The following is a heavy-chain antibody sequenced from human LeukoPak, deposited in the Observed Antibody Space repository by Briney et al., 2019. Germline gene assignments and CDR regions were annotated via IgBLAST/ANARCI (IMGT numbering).Heavy chain of an antibody. D-gene: IGHD3-3*01. J-gene: IGHJ6*03. Sequence: SETLSLTCAVYGGSFSGYYWSWIRQPPGKGLEWIGEINHSGSTNYSPSLKSRVTISVDTSKNQFSLKLSSVTAADTAVYYCARGRLRRVNYYCMDVWGKGTTVTVSS. CDR1: GGSFSGYY. V-gene: IGHV4-34*01. CDR3: ARGRLRRVNYYCMDV. CDR2: INHSGST.